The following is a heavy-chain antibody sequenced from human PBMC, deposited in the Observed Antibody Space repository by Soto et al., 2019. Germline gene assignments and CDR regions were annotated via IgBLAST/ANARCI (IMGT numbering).Heavy chain of an antibody. V-gene: IGHV1-69*01. CDR3: ARARNYYDSSGHYYAPFDY. CDR1: GGTFSSYA. D-gene: IGHD3-22*01. J-gene: IGHJ4*02. CDR2: IIPIFGTA. Sequence: QVQLVQSGAEVKKPGSSVKVSCKASGGTFSSYAISWVRQAPGQGLEWMGGIIPIFGTANYAQKFQGRVTITADESTSTAYMELSSLRSEDTAVYYCARARNYYDSSGHYYAPFDYWGQGTLVTVSS.